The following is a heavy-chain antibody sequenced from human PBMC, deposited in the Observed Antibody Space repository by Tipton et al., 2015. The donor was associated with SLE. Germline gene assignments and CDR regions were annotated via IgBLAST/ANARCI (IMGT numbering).Heavy chain of an antibody. CDR3: ADGWDGDAFDI. V-gene: IGHV3-74*01. J-gene: IGHJ3*02. CDR1: GFTFSSYW. D-gene: IGHD1-26*01. Sequence: GSLRLSCAASGFTFSSYWMHWVRQAPGKGLVWVSRINSDGSSTSYADSVKGRFTISRDNAKNTLYLQMNSLRAEDTAVYYCADGWDGDAFDIWGQGTMVTVSS. CDR2: INSDGSST.